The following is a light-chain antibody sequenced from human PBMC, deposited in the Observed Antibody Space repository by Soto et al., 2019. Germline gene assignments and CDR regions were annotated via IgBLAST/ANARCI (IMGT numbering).Light chain of an antibody. CDR3: QSLESHTPNVV. J-gene: IGLJ2*01. V-gene: IGLV6-57*03. Sequence: NFMLTQPHSVSESPGKTVTISCTRSSGSIASNYVQWYQQRPGSAPTTVIYEDNQRPSGVPDRFSGSIDSSSNSASLTISGLETEEGAGYYRQSLESHTPNVVFGGGTKPTLL. CDR2: EDN. CDR1: SGSIASNY.